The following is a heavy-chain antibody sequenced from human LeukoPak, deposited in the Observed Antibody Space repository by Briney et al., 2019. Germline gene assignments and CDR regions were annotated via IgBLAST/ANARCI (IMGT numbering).Heavy chain of an antibody. CDR3: ARAGVWDYYDSSGYHNGAFDI. J-gene: IGHJ3*02. V-gene: IGHV1-18*01. CDR1: GYTFTSYG. CDR2: ISAYNGNT. Sequence: ASVKVSCKASGYTFTSYGISWVRQAPGQGLEWMGWISAYNGNTNYAQKLQGRVTMTTDTSTSTAYMELRSLRSDDTAVYYCARAGVWDYYDSSGYHNGAFDIWGQGTMVTVSS. D-gene: IGHD3-22*01.